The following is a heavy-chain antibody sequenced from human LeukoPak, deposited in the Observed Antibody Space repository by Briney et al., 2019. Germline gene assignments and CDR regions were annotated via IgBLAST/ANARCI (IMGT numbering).Heavy chain of an antibody. Sequence: GGSLRLSCAASGFTFGSYAMSWVSQAPGRGLEWVSCINGDGDNTYYADSVKGRFTVSRDNSKNTLYLQMNSLRADDTAVYYCAKVDSSGWYGGDYFDHWGQGTLVTVST. V-gene: IGHV3-23*01. CDR3: AKVDSSGWYGGDYFDH. CDR2: INGDGDNT. D-gene: IGHD6-19*01. J-gene: IGHJ4*02. CDR1: GFTFGSYA.